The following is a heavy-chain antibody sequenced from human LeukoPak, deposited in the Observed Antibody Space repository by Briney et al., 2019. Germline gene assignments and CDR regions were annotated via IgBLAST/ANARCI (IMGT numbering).Heavy chain of an antibody. D-gene: IGHD3-22*01. Sequence: PGGSLGLSCAASGFTFSSYWMHWVRQAPGKGLVWVSRINSDGSSTSYGDSVKGRFTISRDSAKNTLYLEMNSLRAEDTAVYYCARDSSGRSLGYWGQGTLVTVSS. J-gene: IGHJ4*02. CDR2: INSDGSST. CDR3: ARDSSGRSLGY. CDR1: GFTFSSYW. V-gene: IGHV3-74*01.